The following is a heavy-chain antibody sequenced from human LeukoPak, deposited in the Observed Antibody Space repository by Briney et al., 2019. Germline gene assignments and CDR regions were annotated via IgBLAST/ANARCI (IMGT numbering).Heavy chain of an antibody. D-gene: IGHD5-12*01. CDR2: IYHSGST. CDR1: GYCISSGYY. V-gene: IGHV4-38-2*01. Sequence: TSETLSLTCAVSGYCISSGYYWGWVRQPPGKGLEWIGSIYHSGSTYYNPSLKSRVTISVDTSKNQFSLNLSSVTAADTAVYFCARHEEGLRLLGFDYWGQGTLVTVSS. CDR3: ARHEEGLRLLGFDY. J-gene: IGHJ4*02.